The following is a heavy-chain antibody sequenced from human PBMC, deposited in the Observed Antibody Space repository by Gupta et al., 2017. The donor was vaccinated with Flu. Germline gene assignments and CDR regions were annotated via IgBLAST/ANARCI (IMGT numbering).Heavy chain of an antibody. D-gene: IGHD6-19*01. CDR3: AKALYSSGPYYYGMDV. CDR2: MSGSGGST. CDR1: GFTFSNYA. V-gene: IGHV3-23*01. J-gene: IGHJ6*02. Sequence: EVQLLESGGGLVQPGGSLRLSCAASGFTFSNYAVNWVRQAPGKGLEWVSAMSGSGGSTYYADSVKGRFTISRDNSRNTLYLQMNSLRAEDTAVYYCAKALYSSGPYYYGMDVWGQGTTVTVSS.